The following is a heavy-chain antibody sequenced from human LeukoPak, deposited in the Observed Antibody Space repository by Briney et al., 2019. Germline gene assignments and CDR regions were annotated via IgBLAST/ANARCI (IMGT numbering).Heavy chain of an antibody. CDR1: GFTVSSNY. D-gene: IGHD3-10*01. J-gene: IGHJ4*02. CDR2: ISHGGSNK. CDR3: AVIYGSGSYFLDY. Sequence: GGSLRLSCAASGFTVSSNYMSWVRQAPGKGLEWVAVISHGGSNKYYSDSVKGRFTISRDNSENTLYLQMTSLRAEDTAVYYCAVIYGSGSYFLDYWGQGTLVTVSS. V-gene: IGHV3-30*03.